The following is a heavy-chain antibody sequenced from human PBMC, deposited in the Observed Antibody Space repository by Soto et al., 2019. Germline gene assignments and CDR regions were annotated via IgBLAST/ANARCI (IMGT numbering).Heavy chain of an antibody. CDR1: GYSFTTYG. CDR3: AREGPAPYYYYGMDV. Sequence: QVQLVQSGGEVKKPGASVKVSCKTSGYSFTTYGISWVRQAPGQGLEWMGWSSAYNGNTNYAQKLQDRVTMTTDTSTSTAYMELRSLRSDDTAVYYCAREGPAPYYYYGMDVWGQGSTVTVSS. J-gene: IGHJ6*02. CDR2: SSAYNGNT. V-gene: IGHV1-18*01.